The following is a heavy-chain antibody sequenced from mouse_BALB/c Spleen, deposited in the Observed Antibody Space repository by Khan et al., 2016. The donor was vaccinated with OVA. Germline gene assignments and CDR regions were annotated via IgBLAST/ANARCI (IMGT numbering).Heavy chain of an antibody. Sequence: VQLKQSGAELVKPGPSVKLSCTASGFTIKDTYMHWVKQRPEQGLEWIGRIDPANGNTKYDPKFQGKATITADTSSNTAYLQLSSLTSEDTAVYYCARDYWDVFAYWGQGTLVTVSA. CDR2: IDPANGNT. CDR1: GFTIKDTY. V-gene: IGHV14-3*02. D-gene: IGHD4-1*01. J-gene: IGHJ3*01. CDR3: ARDYWDVFAY.